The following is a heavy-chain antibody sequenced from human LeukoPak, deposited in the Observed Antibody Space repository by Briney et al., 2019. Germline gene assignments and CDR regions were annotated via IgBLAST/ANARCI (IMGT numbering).Heavy chain of an antibody. CDR1: GGSFSGYY. CDR3: ALQSRYYDSSGYYIYHAFDI. D-gene: IGHD3-22*01. J-gene: IGHJ3*02. V-gene: IGHV4-34*01. CDR2: INHSGST. Sequence: SETLSLTCAVYGGSFSGYYWSWIRQPPGKGLEWIGEINHSGSTNYNPSLKSRVTISVDTSKNQFSLKLSSVTAADTAVYYCALQSRYYDSSGYYIYHAFDIWGQGTMVTVSS.